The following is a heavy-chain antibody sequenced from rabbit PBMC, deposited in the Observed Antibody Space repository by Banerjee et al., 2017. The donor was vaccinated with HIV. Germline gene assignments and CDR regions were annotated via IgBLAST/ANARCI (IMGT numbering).Heavy chain of an antibody. D-gene: IGHD2-1*01. J-gene: IGHJ4*01. CDR3: VRNDDYGDPHYFNL. CDR1: GSDFSSSYW. V-gene: IGHV1S40*01. CDR2: ISDISGTT. Sequence: QSLEESGGDLVKPGASLTLTCTASGSDFSSSYWICWVRQAPGKGLEWIACISDISGTTYYASWAKGRFTTSKTSSTTVTLQMTSLTAADTATYFCVRNDDYGDPHYFNLWGPGTL.